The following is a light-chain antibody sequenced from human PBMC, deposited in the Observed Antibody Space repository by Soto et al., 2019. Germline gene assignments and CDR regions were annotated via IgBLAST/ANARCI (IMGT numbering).Light chain of an antibody. Sequence: LTQSPVILSLSPGERATLSCTASQSVDTYIAWYQQRPGQPPRLLIHDTSHRASGVPARFRGSGSGTDFTLTNTSLEPEDFAVYFCQQRRNWVSFGPGTRL. CDR3: QQRRNWVS. CDR2: DTS. CDR1: QSVDTY. J-gene: IGKJ3*01. V-gene: IGKV3-11*01.